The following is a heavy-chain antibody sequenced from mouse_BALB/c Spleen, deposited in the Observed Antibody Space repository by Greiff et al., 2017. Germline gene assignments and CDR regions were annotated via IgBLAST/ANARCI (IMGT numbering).Heavy chain of an antibody. CDR3: ARGDRGNFFDY. D-gene: IGHD1-1*02. J-gene: IGHJ2*01. CDR1: GFTFSSYG. Sequence: EVHLVESGGDLVKPGGSLKLSCAASGFTFSSYGMSWVRQTPDKRLEWVAPISSGGSYTYYPDSVQGRFTISRDNAKNTLYLQMSSLKSEDTAMYYCARGDRGNFFDYWGQGTTLTVSS. V-gene: IGHV5-6*01. CDR2: ISSGGSYT.